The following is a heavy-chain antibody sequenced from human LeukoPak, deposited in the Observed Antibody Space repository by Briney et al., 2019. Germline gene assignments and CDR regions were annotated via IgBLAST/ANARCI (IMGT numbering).Heavy chain of an antibody. J-gene: IGHJ4*02. Sequence: GGSLRLSCAASGFTFSSYSMNWVRQAPGKGLEWVSSISSSSSYIYYADSVKGRFTISRDNAKNSPYLQMNSLRAEDTAVCYCARAPRPRTYFDYWGQGTLVTVSS. D-gene: IGHD1-7*01. CDR2: ISSSSSYI. CDR3: ARAPRPRTYFDY. CDR1: GFTFSSYS. V-gene: IGHV3-21*01.